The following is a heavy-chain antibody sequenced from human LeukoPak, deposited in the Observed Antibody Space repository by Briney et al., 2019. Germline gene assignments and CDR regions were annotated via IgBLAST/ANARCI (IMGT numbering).Heavy chain of an antibody. J-gene: IGHJ4*02. CDR3: ARGPSPRVAARLDYFDY. Sequence: ASVKVSCKASGYTFTGYYMHWVRQAPGQGLEWMGWISAYNGNTNYAQKLQGRVTMTTDTSTSTAYMELRSLRSDDTAVYYCARGPSPRVAARLDYFDYWGQGTLVTVSS. V-gene: IGHV1-18*04. CDR1: GYTFTGYY. CDR2: ISAYNGNT. D-gene: IGHD6-6*01.